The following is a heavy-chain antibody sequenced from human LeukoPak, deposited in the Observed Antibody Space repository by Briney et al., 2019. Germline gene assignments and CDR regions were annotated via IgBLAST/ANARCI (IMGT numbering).Heavy chain of an antibody. D-gene: IGHD7-27*01. Sequence: PSGTLSLTCAVSGYSISSGYYWGWIRQPPGKGLEWIGSIYHSGSTYYNPSLKSRVTISVDTSKNQFSLKLSSVTAADTAVYYCARLNWGNLDYWGQGTLVTVSS. V-gene: IGHV4-38-2*01. CDR2: IYHSGST. CDR3: ARLNWGNLDY. J-gene: IGHJ4*02. CDR1: GYSISSGYY.